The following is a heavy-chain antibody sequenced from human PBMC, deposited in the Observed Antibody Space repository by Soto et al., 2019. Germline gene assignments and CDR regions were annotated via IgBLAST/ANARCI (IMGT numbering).Heavy chain of an antibody. CDR1: GGSISSSSYY. CDR2: IYYSGST. V-gene: IGHV4-39*01. D-gene: IGHD2-2*01. Sequence: QLQLQESGPGLVKPSETLSLTCTVSGGSISSSSYYWGWIRQPPGKGLEWIGSIYYSGSTYYNPSLKSRVTISVDTSKNQFSLKLSSVTAADTAVYYCARHSNVPAAPLWFDPWGQGTLVTVSS. J-gene: IGHJ5*02. CDR3: ARHSNVPAAPLWFDP.